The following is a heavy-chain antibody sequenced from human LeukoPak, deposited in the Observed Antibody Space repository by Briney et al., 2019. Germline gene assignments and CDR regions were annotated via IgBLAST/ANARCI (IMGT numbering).Heavy chain of an antibody. V-gene: IGHV3-64*01. CDR1: GLTFSSYG. CDR2: ISSNGDST. Sequence: GGSLRLSCSASGLTFSSYGMHWVRQAPGKGLEYVSGISSNGDSTYYANSVKGRFTISRDNSKNTLYLQMGSLRAEDMAVYYCASSPPSRTTWYFDLWGRGTLVTVSS. CDR3: ASSPPSRTTWYFDL. J-gene: IGHJ2*01. D-gene: IGHD1-26*01.